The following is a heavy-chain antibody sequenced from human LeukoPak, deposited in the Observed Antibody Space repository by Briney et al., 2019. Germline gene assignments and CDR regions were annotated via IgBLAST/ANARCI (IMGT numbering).Heavy chain of an antibody. V-gene: IGHV4-31*03. CDR2: IYYSGST. D-gene: IGHD1-26*01. Sequence: NPSETLFLTCTVSGGSISSGGYYWSWIRQHPGKGLEWVGYIYYSGSTYYNPSLKSRVTISVDTSKNQFSLKLSSVTAADTAVYYCARDANSGSYYLHGAFDIWGQGTMVTVSS. J-gene: IGHJ3*02. CDR3: ARDANSGSYYLHGAFDI. CDR1: GGSISSGGYY.